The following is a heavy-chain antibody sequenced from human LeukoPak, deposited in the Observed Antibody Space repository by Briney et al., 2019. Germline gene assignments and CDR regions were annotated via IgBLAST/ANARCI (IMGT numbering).Heavy chain of an antibody. CDR2: INHSGTI. CDR3: ARDLLSVVTAIPSWFDP. D-gene: IGHD2-21*02. Sequence: SETLSLTCAVFGGSFSGCYWSWIRQSPEKGLEWIGEINHSGTINYNPSLKSRVTVSVDTSKNQFSLRLTSVTAADTAVYYCARDLLSVVTAIPSWFDPWGQGTLVTVSS. J-gene: IGHJ5*02. CDR1: GGSFSGCY. V-gene: IGHV4-34*01.